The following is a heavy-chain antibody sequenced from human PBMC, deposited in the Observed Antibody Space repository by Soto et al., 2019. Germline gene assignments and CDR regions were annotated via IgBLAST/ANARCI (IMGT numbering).Heavy chain of an antibody. V-gene: IGHV1-69*12. CDR3: ASHSYGTAKYCYGMDV. CDR1: GGTFSSYA. CDR2: IIPIFGTA. Sequence: QVQLVQSGAEVKKPGSSVKVSCKASGGTFSSYAISWVRQAPGQGLEWMGGIIPIFGTADYAQKFQGRVTIIADESTSAADMELSSLRSEDTAVYYCASHSYGTAKYCYGMDVWGQGTTVTVSS. D-gene: IGHD5-18*01. J-gene: IGHJ6*02.